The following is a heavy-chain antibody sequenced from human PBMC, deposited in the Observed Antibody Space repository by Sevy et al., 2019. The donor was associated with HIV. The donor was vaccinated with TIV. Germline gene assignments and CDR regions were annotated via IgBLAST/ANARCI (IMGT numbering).Heavy chain of an antibody. D-gene: IGHD7-27*01. CDR3: ARHATVEDYYYMDV. V-gene: IGHV5-51*01. Sequence: GESLKISCKGSGYSFTRYWIGWVRQMPGKDLEWMGIIYPGDSDTRYSPSFEGQVTISVDKSINTAYLQWSSLKASDTAMYYCARHATVEDYYYMDVWGKGTTVTVSS. CDR1: GYSFTRYW. CDR2: IYPGDSDT. J-gene: IGHJ6*03.